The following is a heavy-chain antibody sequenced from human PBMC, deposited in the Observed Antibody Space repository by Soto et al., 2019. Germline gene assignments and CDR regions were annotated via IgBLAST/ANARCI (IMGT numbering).Heavy chain of an antibody. CDR2: FDPEDGET. CDR3: ATPRQQLVAFDI. CDR1: GYTLTELS. D-gene: IGHD6-6*01. V-gene: IGHV1-24*01. Sequence: ALVKVSCKVSGYTLTELSMHWVRQAPGKGLEWMGGFDPEDGETIYAQKFQGRVTMTEDTSTDTAYMELSSLRSEDTAVYYCATPRQQLVAFDIWGQGTMVTVSS. J-gene: IGHJ3*02.